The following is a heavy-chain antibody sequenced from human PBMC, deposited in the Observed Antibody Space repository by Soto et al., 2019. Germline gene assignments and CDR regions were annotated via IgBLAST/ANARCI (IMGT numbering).Heavy chain of an antibody. V-gene: IGHV1-69*13. D-gene: IGHD2-15*01. CDR1: GGTFSSFA. CDR2: IIPIFETA. CDR3: ARDLEVVVLGVDHYYYYGMDV. J-gene: IGHJ6*02. Sequence: SVKVSFKTSGGTFSSFAISWLRQAPGQGLEWMGGIIPIFETANYAQKFQGRVTITADEITGTAYMELRSLRSEDTGVYYCARDLEVVVLGVDHYYYYGMDVWGQGTTVTVSS.